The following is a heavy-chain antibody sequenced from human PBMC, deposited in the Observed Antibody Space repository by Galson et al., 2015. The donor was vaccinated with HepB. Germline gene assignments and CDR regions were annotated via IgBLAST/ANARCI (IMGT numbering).Heavy chain of an antibody. CDR3: ARDRGSGSHFFDY. J-gene: IGHJ4*02. CDR1: GYIFTRYA. V-gene: IGHV7-4-1*02. D-gene: IGHD2-15*01. CDR2: INTNTGNP. Sequence: SVKVSCKASGYIFTRYAMNWVRQVPGQGLEWMGWINTNTGNPTYAQGFTGRFVFSLDTSVSTAYLKISSLKAEDTAVYYCARDRGSGSHFFDYWGQGTLVTVSS.